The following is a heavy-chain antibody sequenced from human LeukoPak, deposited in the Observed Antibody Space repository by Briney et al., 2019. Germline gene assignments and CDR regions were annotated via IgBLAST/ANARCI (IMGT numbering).Heavy chain of an antibody. D-gene: IGHD7-27*01. V-gene: IGHV1-2*02. CDR2: INHKSGGT. J-gene: IGHJ6*03. Sequence: ASVKVSCTASGYTFTGYYMHWVRQPPGQGLEGMGWINHKSGGTNYAQKFQGRVTMTRETSVSTAYMELSRLRSDDAAVYYCASSGDPYYYYYMDVWGKGTTVTVTS. CDR3: ASSGDPYYYYYMDV. CDR1: GYTFTGYY.